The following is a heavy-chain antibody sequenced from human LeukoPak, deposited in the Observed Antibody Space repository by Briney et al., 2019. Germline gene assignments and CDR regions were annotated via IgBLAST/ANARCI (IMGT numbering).Heavy chain of an antibody. CDR2: INSDRSST. Sequence: GGSLRLSCAASGFTFSSYWMHWVRRAPGKGLVWVSRINSDRSSTSYAGSVKGRFTISRDNAKNTLYLQMNSLRAEDTAVYYCARDQSYGDYFFDDWGQGTLVTVSS. CDR1: GFTFSSYW. CDR3: ARDQSYGDYFFDD. V-gene: IGHV3-74*01. D-gene: IGHD4-17*01. J-gene: IGHJ5*02.